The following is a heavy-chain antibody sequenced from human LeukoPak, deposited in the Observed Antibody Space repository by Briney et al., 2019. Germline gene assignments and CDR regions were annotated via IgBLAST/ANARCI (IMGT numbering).Heavy chain of an antibody. J-gene: IGHJ5*02. Sequence: PSQTLSLTCAISGDSVSSNSAGWNWIRQSPSRGLEWLGRTYYRSKWYIDYASSVQGRISINPDTSRNQFSLHLNSVTPEDTAVYYCASGGLVRGGTHWFDPWGQGTLVTVSS. CDR1: GDSVSSNSAG. CDR3: ASGGLVRGGTHWFDP. CDR2: TYYRSKWYI. V-gene: IGHV6-1*01. D-gene: IGHD3-10*01.